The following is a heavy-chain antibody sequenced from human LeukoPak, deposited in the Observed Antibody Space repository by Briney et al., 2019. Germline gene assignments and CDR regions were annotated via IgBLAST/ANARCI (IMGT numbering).Heavy chain of an antibody. CDR1: GGTFSSYA. J-gene: IGHJ4*02. CDR2: INPSGGST. Sequence: ASVKVSCKASGGTFSSYAISWVRQAPGQGPEWMGIINPSGGSTSYAQKFQGRVTMTRDMSTSTVYMELSSLRSEDTAVYYCARDRGDRDYFDYWGQGTLVTVSS. V-gene: IGHV1-46*01. CDR3: ARDRGDRDYFDY. D-gene: IGHD2-21*02.